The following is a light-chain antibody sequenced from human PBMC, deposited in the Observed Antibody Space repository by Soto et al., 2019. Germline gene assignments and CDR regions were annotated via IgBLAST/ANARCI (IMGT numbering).Light chain of an antibody. Sequence: DIQMTQSPSTLSASVGDRVTITCRASQSISSWLAWYQQKPGKDPKLLIYKASSLESGVPSRFSGSGSGTEFTLTISSLQPDYFATYYCQQYNSYAWTFGQGTKVEIK. V-gene: IGKV1-5*03. J-gene: IGKJ1*01. CDR3: QQYNSYAWT. CDR1: QSISSW. CDR2: KAS.